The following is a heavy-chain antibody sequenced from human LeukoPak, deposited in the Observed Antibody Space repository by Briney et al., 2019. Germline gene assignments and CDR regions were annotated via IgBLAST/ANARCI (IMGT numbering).Heavy chain of an antibody. CDR1: GGSISSDGYS. CDR3: ARGTYYYYGMDV. V-gene: IGHV4-30-2*01. J-gene: IGHJ6*02. Sequence: SSQTLSLTCAVSGGSISSDGYSWSWIRQRPGKGLEWIGYIYHSGSTYYNPSLKSRVTISVDRSKNQFSLKLSSVTAADTAVYYCARGTYYYYGMDVWGQGTTVTVSS. CDR2: IYHSGST.